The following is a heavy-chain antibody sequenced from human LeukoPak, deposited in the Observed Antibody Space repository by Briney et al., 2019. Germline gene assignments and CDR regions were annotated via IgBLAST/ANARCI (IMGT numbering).Heavy chain of an antibody. D-gene: IGHD6-19*01. V-gene: IGHV4-61*02. CDR2: IYTSGST. CDR1: GGSVSSGSYY. CDR3: ARVGNNGWYGGYFDY. J-gene: IGHJ4*02. Sequence: SETLSLTCTVSGGSVSSGSYYWSWIRQPAGKGLEWIGRIYTSGSTNYNPSLKSRVTISVDTSKNQFSLKLSSVTAADTAVYYCARVGNNGWYGGYFDYWGQGTLVTVSS.